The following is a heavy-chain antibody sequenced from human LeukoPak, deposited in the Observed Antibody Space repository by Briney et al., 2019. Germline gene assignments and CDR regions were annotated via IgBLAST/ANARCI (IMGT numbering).Heavy chain of an antibody. Sequence: GGSLRLSCAASGFTFSSDWMHWVRQAPGEGVVWVSRSNSDGRSTSYADSVKGRFTISRDNAKNTLYLQMNSLRAEDTAVYYCARVGIVATSPFDYWGQGTLVTVSS. CDR2: SNSDGRST. J-gene: IGHJ4*02. CDR1: GFTFSSDW. D-gene: IGHD5-12*01. V-gene: IGHV3-74*01. CDR3: ARVGIVATSPFDY.